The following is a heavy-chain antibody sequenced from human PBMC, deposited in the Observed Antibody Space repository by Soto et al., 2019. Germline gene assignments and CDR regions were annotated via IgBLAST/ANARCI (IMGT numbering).Heavy chain of an antibody. D-gene: IGHD3-3*01. CDR3: ARYSITIFGVVIIPVGGYGMDV. J-gene: IGHJ6*02. CDR2: IIPIFGTA. Sequence: SVKVSCKASGGTFSSYAISWVRQAPGQGLEWMGGIIPIFGTANYAQKFQGRVTITADESTSTAYMELSSLRSEDTAVYYCARYSITIFGVVIIPVGGYGMDVWGQGTTVTVSS. CDR1: GGTFSSYA. V-gene: IGHV1-69*13.